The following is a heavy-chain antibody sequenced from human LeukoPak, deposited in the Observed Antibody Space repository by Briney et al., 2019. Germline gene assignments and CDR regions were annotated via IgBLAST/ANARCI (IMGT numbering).Heavy chain of an antibody. V-gene: IGHV1-18*01. J-gene: IGHJ4*02. D-gene: IGHD3-10*01. CDR2: ISAYNGNT. CDR3: AKVTYGSGTYGAIDS. Sequence: ASVKVSCKASGYTFTSYAMHWVRQAPGQGLEWMGWISAYNGNTNYAQKLQGRVTMTTDTSTSTAYMELRSLRSDDTAVYYCAKVTYGSGTYGAIDSWGQGTLVTVSS. CDR1: GYTFTSYA.